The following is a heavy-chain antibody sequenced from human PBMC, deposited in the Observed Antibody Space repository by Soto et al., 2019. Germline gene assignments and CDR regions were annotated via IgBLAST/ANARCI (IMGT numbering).Heavy chain of an antibody. CDR2: ISGSGGST. D-gene: IGHD6-19*01. CDR3: DAKRALEMEKPEKYSSGWLLDY. CDR1: GFTFSSYA. J-gene: IGHJ4*02. Sequence: GGSLRLSCAASGFTFSSYAMSWVRQAPGKGLEWVSAISGSGGSTYYADSVKGRFTISRDNSKNTLYLQMNSLRAEDTAVYYCDAKRALEMEKPEKYSSGWLLDYWGQGTLVTVSS. V-gene: IGHV3-23*01.